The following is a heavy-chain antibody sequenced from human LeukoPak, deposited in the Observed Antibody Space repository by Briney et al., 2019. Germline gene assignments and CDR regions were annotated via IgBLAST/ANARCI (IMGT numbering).Heavy chain of an antibody. CDR1: GGSISSSSYY. Sequence: SETLSLTCTVSGGSISSSSYYWGWIRQPPGKGLECIGSIYYSGSTYYNPSLKSRVTISVDTSKNEFSLKLSSVTAADTAVYYCARGAATRKLRAYFMDVWGKGTTVTVSS. D-gene: IGHD2-15*01. V-gene: IGHV4-39*07. J-gene: IGHJ6*03. CDR3: ARGAATRKLRAYFMDV. CDR2: IYYSGST.